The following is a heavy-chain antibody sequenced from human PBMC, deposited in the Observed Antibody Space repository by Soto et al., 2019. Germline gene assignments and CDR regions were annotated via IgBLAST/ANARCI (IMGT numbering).Heavy chain of an antibody. CDR3: AREKIGIRDTAMSL. CDR1: GFTFNTYV. J-gene: IGHJ4*02. D-gene: IGHD5-18*01. V-gene: IGHV3-30-3*01. Sequence: PGGSLRLSCAASGFTFNTYVIHWVRQAPGKGLEWVAVISYDGSRKYYADSVKGRFTISRDNSKNTLYLEMNSLRAEDTAVYYCAREKIGIRDTAMSLWGQRSLVTVSS. CDR2: ISYDGSRK.